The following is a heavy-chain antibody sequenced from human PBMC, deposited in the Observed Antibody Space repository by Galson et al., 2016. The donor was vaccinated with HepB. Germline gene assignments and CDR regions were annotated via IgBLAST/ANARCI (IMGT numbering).Heavy chain of an antibody. V-gene: IGHV1-8*01. Sequence: SVKVSCKASGYTFTSYDINWVRQATGQGLKWPGWMSPKSGNTGYAQKFQPRVTMTRDTSISTAYMELNRLTSEDTAVYYCARGPHDFWTGYSNWFDPWGQGTLVTVTS. CDR1: GYTFTSYD. J-gene: IGHJ5*02. CDR3: ARGPHDFWTGYSNWFDP. D-gene: IGHD3/OR15-3a*01. CDR2: MSPKSGNT.